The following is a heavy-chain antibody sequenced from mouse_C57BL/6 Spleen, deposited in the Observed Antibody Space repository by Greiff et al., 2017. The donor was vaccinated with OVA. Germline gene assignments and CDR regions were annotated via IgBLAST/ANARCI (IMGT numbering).Heavy chain of an antibody. J-gene: IGHJ4*01. CDR3: ARGIYYGYAMDY. CDR1: GFTFSDFY. CDR2: SRNKANDYTT. Sequence: EVKLVESGGGLVQSGRSLRLSCATSGFTFSDFYMEWVRQAPGKGLEWIAASRNKANDYTTEYSASVKGRFIVSRDTSQSILYLQMNALRAEDTAIYYCARGIYYGYAMDYWGQGTSVTVSS. V-gene: IGHV7-1*01. D-gene: IGHD2-1*01.